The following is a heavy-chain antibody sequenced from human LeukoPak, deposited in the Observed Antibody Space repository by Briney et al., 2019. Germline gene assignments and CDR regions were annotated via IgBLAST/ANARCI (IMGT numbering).Heavy chain of an antibody. CDR1: GFTFSSYA. D-gene: IGHD2-15*01. CDR2: ISGSGGSK. V-gene: IGHV3-23*01. J-gene: IGHJ4*02. CDR3: AKDLSFGWYYFDY. Sequence: GGSLRLSCAASGFTFSSYAMSWVRQAPGKGLEWVSAISGSGGSKYYADSVKGRFTISRDNSKNTLYLQMNSLRAEDTAVYYCAKDLSFGWYYFDYWGQGTLVTVSS.